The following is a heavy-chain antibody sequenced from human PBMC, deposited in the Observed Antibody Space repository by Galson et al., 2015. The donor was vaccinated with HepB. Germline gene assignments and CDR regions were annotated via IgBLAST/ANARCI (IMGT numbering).Heavy chain of an antibody. D-gene: IGHD3-22*01. CDR3: ARGKYDSGTDSYFYF. V-gene: IGHV3-21*01. CDR1: GFSFSSYS. CDR2: ISSSSIYI. Sequence: SLRLSCAASGFSFSSYSMNWVRQAPGKGLEWVSAISSSSIYIYQADSVKGRFTTSRDNAKNSLYLQMNSLRAEDTAVYYCARGKYDSGTDSYFYFWGQGTLVTVSS. J-gene: IGHJ4*02.